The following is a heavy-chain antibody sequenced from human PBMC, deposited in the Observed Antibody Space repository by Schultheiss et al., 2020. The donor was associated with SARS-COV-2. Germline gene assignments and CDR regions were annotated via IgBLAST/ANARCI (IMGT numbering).Heavy chain of an antibody. CDR1: RFTFSICA. V-gene: IGHV3-21*01. CDR2: ISSSSSYI. Sequence: GGSLRLSCAASRFTFSICAMHWVRQAPGKGLEWVSSISSSSSYIYYADSVKGRFTISRDNAKNSLYLQMNSLRDEDTAVYYCARDEREYQLLYAHYYYYMDVWGKGTTVTVSS. CDR3: ARDEREYQLLYAHYYYYMDV. J-gene: IGHJ6*03. D-gene: IGHD2-2*02.